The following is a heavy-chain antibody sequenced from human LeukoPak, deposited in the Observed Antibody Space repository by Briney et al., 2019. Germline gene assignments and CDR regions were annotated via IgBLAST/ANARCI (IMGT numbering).Heavy chain of an antibody. V-gene: IGHV4-34*01. CDR1: GGSFSGYY. Sequence: SETLSPTCAVYGGSFSGYYWSWIRQPPGKGLEWIGEINHSGSTNYNPSLKSRVTISVDTSKNQFSLKLSSVTAADTAVYYCARGVITFGGVIRFFDYWGQGTLVTVSS. CDR2: INHSGST. D-gene: IGHD3-16*01. CDR3: ARGVITFGGVIRFFDY. J-gene: IGHJ4*02.